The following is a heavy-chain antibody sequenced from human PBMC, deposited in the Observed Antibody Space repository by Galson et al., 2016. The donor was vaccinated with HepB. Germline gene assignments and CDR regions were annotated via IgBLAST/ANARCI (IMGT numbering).Heavy chain of an antibody. V-gene: IGHV4-59*13. Sequence: SETLSLTCTVSGDSISDYFWSWIRQSPGKGLEWIGSIFYTGSTNYNPSLKSRATISIDTSKNQFSLRLSSVTAADTAVYYCAREHRMAAAGISYWYFDLWGRGTLVTVSS. CDR2: IFYTGST. CDR1: GDSISDYF. D-gene: IGHD6-25*01. J-gene: IGHJ2*01. CDR3: AREHRMAAAGISYWYFDL.